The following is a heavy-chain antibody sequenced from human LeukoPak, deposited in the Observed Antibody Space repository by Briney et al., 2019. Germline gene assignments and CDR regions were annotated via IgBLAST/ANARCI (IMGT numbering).Heavy chain of an antibody. V-gene: IGHV4-59*01. CDR3: TSRPLFDSSGYYWDY. J-gene: IGHJ4*02. D-gene: IGHD3-22*01. CDR1: GGSISNYY. CDR2: ISHSGST. Sequence: PSETLSLTCTVSGGSISNYYWSWIRQPPGKGLEWIGYISHSGSTNFNPSLKSRLTTSVDTSKNQISLKLTSVTAADTAVYYCTSRPLFDSSGYYWDYWGQGTLVTVSS.